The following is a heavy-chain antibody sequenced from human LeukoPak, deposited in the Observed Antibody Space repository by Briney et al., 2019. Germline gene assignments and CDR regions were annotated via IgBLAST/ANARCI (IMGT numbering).Heavy chain of an antibody. CDR2: ISSSGSTI. Sequence: GGSLRLSCAASGFTFSGYYMSWIRQAPGKGLEWVSYISSSGSTIYYADSVKGRFTISRDNAKNSLYLQMNSPRAEDTAVYYCARAYPKRYCSGGSCQQNWFDPWGQGTLVTVSS. D-gene: IGHD2-15*01. CDR3: ARAYPKRYCSGGSCQQNWFDP. V-gene: IGHV3-11*01. J-gene: IGHJ5*02. CDR1: GFTFSGYY.